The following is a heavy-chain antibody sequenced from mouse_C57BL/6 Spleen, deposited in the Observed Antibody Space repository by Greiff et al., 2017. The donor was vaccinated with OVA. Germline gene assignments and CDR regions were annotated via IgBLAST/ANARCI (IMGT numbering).Heavy chain of an antibody. CDR1: GYTFTSYG. CDR2: IYPRSGNT. V-gene: IGHV1-81*01. J-gene: IGHJ2*01. CDR3: ARSDYYGLDY. D-gene: IGHD1-1*01. Sequence: VQLQQSGAELVRPGASVKLSCKASGYTFTSYGISWVKQRTGQGLEWIGEIYPRSGNTYYNEKFKGKATLTADKSSSTAYMEPRSLTSEDAAVYFCARSDYYGLDYWGQGTTLTVSS.